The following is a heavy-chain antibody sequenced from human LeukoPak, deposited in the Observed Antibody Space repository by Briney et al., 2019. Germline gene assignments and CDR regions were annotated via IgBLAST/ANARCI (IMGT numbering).Heavy chain of an antibody. CDR3: ATVTGYSSGWCNY. Sequence: SVKVSCKASGGTFSSYAISWVRQAPGQGLEWMGGIIPIFGTANYAQKFQGRVTITTDESTSTAYMELSSLRSEDTAVYYCATVTGYSSGWCNYWGQGTLVTVSS. D-gene: IGHD6-19*01. CDR2: IIPIFGTA. CDR1: GGTFSSYA. V-gene: IGHV1-69*05. J-gene: IGHJ4*02.